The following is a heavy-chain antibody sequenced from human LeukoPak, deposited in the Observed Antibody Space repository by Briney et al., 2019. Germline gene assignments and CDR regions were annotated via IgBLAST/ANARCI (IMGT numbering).Heavy chain of an antibody. J-gene: IGHJ4*02. V-gene: IGHV3-33*01. D-gene: IGHD2-15*01. CDR3: ARVPYCSGGRCSSWIDH. CDR1: GFIFSSYG. CDR2: IWYDGTNE. Sequence: GRSLRLFCAASGFIFSSYGMHWVRQAPGKGLEWVALIWYDGTNEYYTDSVKGRFTISRANSKNTLYLQMNSLRAEDTAVYYCARVPYCSGGRCSSWIDHWGQGTLVTVSS.